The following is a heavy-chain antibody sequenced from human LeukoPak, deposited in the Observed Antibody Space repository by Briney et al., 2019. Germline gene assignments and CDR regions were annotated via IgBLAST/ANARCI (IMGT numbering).Heavy chain of an antibody. V-gene: IGHV4-34*01. Sequence: PPQSLSLTCAVYGGSFSVYYWSWIRQPPGKWLEWIGEINHSGSTNYNPSLKSRVTISVDTSKNQFSLNLSSVTAADTAVYYCARGPGSYYGYYYYYYMDVWGKGTTVTVSS. CDR2: INHSGST. CDR1: GGSFSVYY. D-gene: IGHD1-26*01. CDR3: ARGPGSYYGYYYYYYMDV. J-gene: IGHJ6*03.